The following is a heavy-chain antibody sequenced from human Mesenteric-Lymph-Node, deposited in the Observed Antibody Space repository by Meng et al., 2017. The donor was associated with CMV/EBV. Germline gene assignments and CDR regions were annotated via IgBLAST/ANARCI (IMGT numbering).Heavy chain of an antibody. Sequence: GGSLRLSCAASGFTFSSYAMSWVRQAPGKGLEWVSAISDSGGTNFADSVKGRFTISRDNSKNTLYLQMNSLRAEDTAAYYCAKAPDPYYFDTSGYPSYWGQGTLVTVSS. J-gene: IGHJ4*02. CDR3: AKAPDPYYFDTSGYPSY. D-gene: IGHD3-22*01. CDR2: ISDSGGT. CDR1: GFTFSSYA. V-gene: IGHV3-23*01.